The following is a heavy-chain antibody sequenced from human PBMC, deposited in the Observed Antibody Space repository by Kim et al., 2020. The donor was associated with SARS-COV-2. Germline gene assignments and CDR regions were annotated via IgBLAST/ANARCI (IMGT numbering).Heavy chain of an antibody. CDR3: ARTGDNVVNY. D-gene: IGHD2-8*01. CDR2: ISSNNNYI. J-gene: IGHJ4*02. V-gene: IGHV3-21*01. Sequence: GGSLRLSCAASGFTFSSFNMNWVRQAPGKGLEWVSSISSNNNYISYADSVKGRFTISRDNAKNSLSLQMNSLRAEDTAVYYCARTGDNVVNYWGQGTLVT. CDR1: GFTFSSFN.